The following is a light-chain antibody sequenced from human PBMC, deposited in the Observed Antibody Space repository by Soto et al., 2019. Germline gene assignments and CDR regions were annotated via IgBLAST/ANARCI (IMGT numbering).Light chain of an antibody. CDR3: QQYNSYLWT. Sequence: DIQLTQSPSSLSSSVGDRVTITCRASQTVISYLNWYQQKPGQAPKLLIYATTHLQSGVPSRFSGSGSGTEFTLTISSLHPEDFATYFCQQYNSYLWTFGQGTKVDIK. J-gene: IGKJ1*01. CDR1: QTVISY. V-gene: IGKV1-39*01. CDR2: ATT.